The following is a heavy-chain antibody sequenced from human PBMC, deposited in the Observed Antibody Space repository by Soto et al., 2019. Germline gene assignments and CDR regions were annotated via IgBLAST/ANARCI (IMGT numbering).Heavy chain of an antibody. Sequence: SGERRVNTTQTLTLTCTFSGFSIRTSGMYVSWIRQPPGKALEWLAFINWNDDKYYNTSLKTRLRISKDASKSQVVLTMTNVAPVDTATYYWLRRAMRLNYTFDRSGKGTMV. CDR2: INWNDDK. D-gene: IGHD2-2*01. J-gene: IGHJ3*02. CDR1: GFSIRTSGMY. CDR3: LRRAMRLNYTFDR. V-gene: IGHV2-70*12.